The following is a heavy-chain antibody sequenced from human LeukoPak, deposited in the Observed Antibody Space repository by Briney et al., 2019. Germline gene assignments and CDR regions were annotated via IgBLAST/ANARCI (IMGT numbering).Heavy chain of an antibody. V-gene: IGHV4-30-4*08. Sequence: SQALSLTCTVSGGSISSGDYYWSWIRQPPGKGLEWIGYIYYSGSTYYNPSLKSRVTISVDTSKNQFSLKLSSVTAADTAVYYCASLFLEWLLHDYWGQGTLVTVSS. CDR2: IYYSGST. D-gene: IGHD3-3*01. J-gene: IGHJ4*02. CDR3: ASLFLEWLLHDY. CDR1: GGSISSGDYY.